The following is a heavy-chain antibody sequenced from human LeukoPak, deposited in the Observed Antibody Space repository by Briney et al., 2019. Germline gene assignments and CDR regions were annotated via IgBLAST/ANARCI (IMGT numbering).Heavy chain of an antibody. J-gene: IGHJ4*02. CDR3: ARDLREAFDF. CDR1: GFTFSSYA. V-gene: IGHV3-30*04. D-gene: IGHD5-24*01. CDR2: ISYDGSNK. Sequence: PGGSLRLSCAASGFTFSSYAMHWVRQAPGKGLEWVAVISYDGSNKYYADSVKGRFTISRDNSKNTLYLQMNSLRAEDTAVYYCARDLREAFDFWGQGTLVTVSS.